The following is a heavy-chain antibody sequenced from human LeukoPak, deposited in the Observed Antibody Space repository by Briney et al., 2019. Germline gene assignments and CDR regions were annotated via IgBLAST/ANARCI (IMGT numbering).Heavy chain of an antibody. D-gene: IGHD5-24*01. Sequence: GGSLRLSCAASGFTFSSHGMNWVRQAPGKGLEWVSGIIPSGHTTYYADSVRGRFTISRDNSRNTLYLQMDSLRAEDTAVYYCAKDDRWLQFCCWGQGTLVTVSA. J-gene: IGHJ4*02. CDR1: GFTFSSHG. CDR3: AKDDRWLQFCC. CDR2: IIPSGHTT. V-gene: IGHV3-23*01.